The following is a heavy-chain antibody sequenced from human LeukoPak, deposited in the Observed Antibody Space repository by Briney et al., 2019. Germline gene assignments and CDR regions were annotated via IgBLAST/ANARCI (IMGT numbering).Heavy chain of an antibody. Sequence: PGGSLRLSCAASGLTVSSNYMNWVRQAPGKGLEWASVIYSGGSTYYADSVKGRFTISRDNSKNTLYLQMNSLRAEDTAVYYCARGTYGSGSYGDNWFDPWGQGTLVTVSS. V-gene: IGHV3-66*01. J-gene: IGHJ5*02. D-gene: IGHD3-10*01. CDR3: ARGTYGSGSYGDNWFDP. CDR1: GLTVSSNY. CDR2: IYSGGST.